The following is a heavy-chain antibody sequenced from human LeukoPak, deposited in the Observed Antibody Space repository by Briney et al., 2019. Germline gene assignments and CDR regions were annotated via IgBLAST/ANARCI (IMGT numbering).Heavy chain of an antibody. J-gene: IGHJ4*02. D-gene: IGHD2-8*02. Sequence: PGGSLRLSCTDSGFTFSNYDMSWVRQAPGKGLEWVSVIYSGGSTYYADSVKGRFTISRDNSKNTLYLQMNSLRAEDTAVYYCARDTGYWGQGTLVTVSS. CDR2: IYSGGST. CDR3: ARDTGY. V-gene: IGHV3-53*01. CDR1: GFTFSNYD.